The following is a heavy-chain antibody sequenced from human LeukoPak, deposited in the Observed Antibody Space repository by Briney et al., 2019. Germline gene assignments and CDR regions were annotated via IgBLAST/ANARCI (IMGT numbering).Heavy chain of an antibody. CDR3: ARDSIAVAGTSFWDY. V-gene: IGHV1-18*01. CDR2: ISAYNGNT. J-gene: IGHJ4*02. D-gene: IGHD6-19*01. CDR1: GYTFTSYG. Sequence: ASVKVSCKASGYTFTSYGNSWVRQAPGQGLEWMGWISAYNGNTNYAQKLQGRVTMTTDTSTSTAYMELRSLRSDDTAVYYCARDSIAVAGTSFWDYWGQGTLVTVSS.